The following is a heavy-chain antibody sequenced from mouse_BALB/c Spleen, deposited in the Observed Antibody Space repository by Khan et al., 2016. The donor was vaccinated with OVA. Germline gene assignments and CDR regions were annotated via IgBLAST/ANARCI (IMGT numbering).Heavy chain of an antibody. Sequence: EVQLQESGTVLARPGASVKMSCKASGYSFTSYWMHWVKQRPGQGLEWLGPIYPGNSDTSYNQKFKGKAKLTAVTSASTAYMELSSLTNEDSAVYYSTDGNYVGWFAYWGQGTLVTVSA. CDR3: TDGNYVGWFAY. D-gene: IGHD2-1*01. CDR1: GYSFTSYW. V-gene: IGHV1-5*01. CDR2: IYPGNSDT. J-gene: IGHJ3*01.